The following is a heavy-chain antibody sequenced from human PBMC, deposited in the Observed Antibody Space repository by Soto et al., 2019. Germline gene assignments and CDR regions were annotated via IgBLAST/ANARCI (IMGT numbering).Heavy chain of an antibody. D-gene: IGHD1-26*01. CDR3: ARVVGAPNWFDP. J-gene: IGHJ5*02. V-gene: IGHV3-7*04. CDR1: GFIFSSHR. Sequence: EVQLVDSGGGLVQPGGSLRLSCAASGFIFSSHRMSWVRQAPGKGLEWVANIKQDGSEKYYVDSVKGRFTIARDNAKNSLYLQMNSLRDEDTAVYYCARVVGAPNWFDPWGQGTLVTVSS. CDR2: IKQDGSEK.